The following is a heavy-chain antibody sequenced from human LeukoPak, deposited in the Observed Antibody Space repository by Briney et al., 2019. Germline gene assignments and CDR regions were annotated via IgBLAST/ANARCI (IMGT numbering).Heavy chain of an antibody. CDR3: ASGAVVAASFDY. V-gene: IGHV4-34*01. Sequence: PSETLSLTCAVYGGSCSGYYWSWIRQPPGKGLEWIGEINHSGSTNYNPSLKSRVTISVDTSKNQFSLKLSSVTAADTAVYYCASGAVVAASFDYWGQGTLVTVSS. D-gene: IGHD2-15*01. CDR2: INHSGST. CDR1: GGSCSGYY. J-gene: IGHJ4*02.